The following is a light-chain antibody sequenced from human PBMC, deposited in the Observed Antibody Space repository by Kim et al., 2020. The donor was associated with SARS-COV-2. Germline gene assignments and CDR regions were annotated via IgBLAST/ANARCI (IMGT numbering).Light chain of an antibody. V-gene: IGLV6-57*03. CDR3: QSFDTTDWI. CDR2: EDN. Sequence: GKTVTLSCTRSSGNIAGNYVQWYQQRPGSVPTTVIYEDNQRPSGVPDRFSGSIDSSSNSASLTISGLRTEDEADYYCQSFDTTDWIFGGGTQLTVL. J-gene: IGLJ2*01. CDR1: SGNIAGNY.